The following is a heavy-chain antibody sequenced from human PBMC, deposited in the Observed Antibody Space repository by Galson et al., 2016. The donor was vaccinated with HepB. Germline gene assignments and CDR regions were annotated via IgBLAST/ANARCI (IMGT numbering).Heavy chain of an antibody. CDR3: ARGHQLLWNGLDL. Sequence: SLRLSCAASGFSFSDSYMNWIRQAPGKGLEWVSSISSSGSTIYYADSVKGRFTISRGNARNSLYLQMKSMRAEDTAVYFCARGHQLLWNGLDLWGQGTTVTVSS. D-gene: IGHD3-10*01. J-gene: IGHJ6*02. CDR1: GFSFSDSY. V-gene: IGHV3-11*01. CDR2: ISSSGSTI.